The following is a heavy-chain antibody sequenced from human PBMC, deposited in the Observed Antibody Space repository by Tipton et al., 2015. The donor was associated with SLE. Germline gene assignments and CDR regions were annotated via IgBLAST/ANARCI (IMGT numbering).Heavy chain of an antibody. CDR2: IYTSGST. V-gene: IGHV4-61*02. CDR1: GGSISSGSYY. Sequence: LRLSCTVSGGSISSGSYYWSWIRQPAGKGLEWIGRIYTSGSTNYNPSLKSRVTISVDTSKNQFSLKSSSVTAADTAVYYCARAIAYQQLAPMDVWGKGTTVTVSS. D-gene: IGHD6-13*01. J-gene: IGHJ6*03. CDR3: ARAIAYQQLAPMDV.